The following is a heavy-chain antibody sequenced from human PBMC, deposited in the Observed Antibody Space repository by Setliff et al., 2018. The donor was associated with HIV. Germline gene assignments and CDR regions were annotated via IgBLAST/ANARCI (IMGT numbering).Heavy chain of an antibody. CDR1: GFTFSSYS. J-gene: IGHJ4*02. V-gene: IGHV3-48*04. CDR3: ASIELAAMVPVDY. Sequence: GGSLRLSCAASGFTFSSYSMNWVRQAPGKGLEWVSYISSSSSTIYYADSVKGRFTISRDNAKSSLFLQMNSLRAEDTAVYYCASIELAAMVPVDYWARERWSPSPQ. D-gene: IGHD5-18*01. CDR2: ISSSSSTI.